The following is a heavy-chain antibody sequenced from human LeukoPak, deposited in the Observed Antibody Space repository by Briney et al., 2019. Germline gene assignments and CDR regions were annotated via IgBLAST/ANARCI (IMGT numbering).Heavy chain of an antibody. V-gene: IGHV1-58*01. CDR1: GLTFSTSA. Sequence: SVKVSCKTSGLTFSTSAVQWVRQARGQRREWIGWIVVDSAYTNYTQKFQERVTITRDMSTSTAYMELSSLRSEDTAVYYCAASRGRDTIGYSPFELWGRGTLVTVS. CDR3: AASRGRDTIGYSPFEL. CDR2: IVVDSAYT. D-gene: IGHD3-22*01. J-gene: IGHJ2*01.